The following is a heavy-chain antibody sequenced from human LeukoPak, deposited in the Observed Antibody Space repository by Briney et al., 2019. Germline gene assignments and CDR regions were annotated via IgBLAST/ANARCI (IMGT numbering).Heavy chain of an antibody. D-gene: IGHD6-6*01. Sequence: GASVKVSCKASGYSFTTYGISWVRRAPGQGLERMGWISAYNGNTNYAQKLQGRVTMTTDTSTSTAYMELRSLRYDDTAVYYCARDMIAARPNWFDPWGQGTLVTVSS. CDR3: ARDMIAARPNWFDP. CDR2: ISAYNGNT. V-gene: IGHV1-18*01. J-gene: IGHJ5*02. CDR1: GYSFTTYG.